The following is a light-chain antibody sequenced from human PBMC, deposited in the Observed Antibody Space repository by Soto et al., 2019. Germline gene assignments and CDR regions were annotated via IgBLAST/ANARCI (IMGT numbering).Light chain of an antibody. V-gene: IGLV4-60*03. CDR3: EPWNRTPHVV. J-gene: IGLJ2*01. CDR1: SGHSSYI. Sequence: QLVLTQSSSASASLGSSVKLTCTLSSGHSSYIIAWHQQQPGKAPRYLMKLEGSGSYNKGSGVPDRFSGSSSGADRYLTIPTPQSEDGANYYCEPWNRTPHVVFGGGTKPTAL. CDR2: LEGSGSY.